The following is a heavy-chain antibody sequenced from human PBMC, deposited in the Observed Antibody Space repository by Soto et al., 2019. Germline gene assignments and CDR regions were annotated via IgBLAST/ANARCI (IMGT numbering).Heavy chain of an antibody. D-gene: IGHD1-7*01. J-gene: IGHJ4*02. V-gene: IGHV3-30*18. CDR2: ISYDGSNK. Sequence: QVQLVESGGGVVQPGRSLRLSCAASGFTFSSYGMHWVRQAPGKGLEWVAVISYDGSNKYYADSVKGRFTISRDNSKNTLYLQMNSLTAEDTAVYYCAKDRRTTAVDYWGQGTLVTVSS. CDR3: AKDRRTTAVDY. CDR1: GFTFSSYG.